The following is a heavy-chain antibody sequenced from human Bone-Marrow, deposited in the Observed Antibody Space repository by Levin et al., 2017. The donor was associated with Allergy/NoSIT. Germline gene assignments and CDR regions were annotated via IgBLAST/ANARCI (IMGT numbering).Heavy chain of an antibody. CDR1: GFTFNTYE. Sequence: GESLKISCAASGFTFNTYEMNWVHQAPGKGLEWVSYISSSGDTIYYVDSVKGRFTISRDNAKNSLYLQMSSLSAEDTAIYYCAREGIYGDFGDWGQGTLVTVSS. D-gene: IGHD4-17*01. CDR3: AREGIYGDFGD. V-gene: IGHV3-48*03. J-gene: IGHJ4*02. CDR2: ISSSGDTI.